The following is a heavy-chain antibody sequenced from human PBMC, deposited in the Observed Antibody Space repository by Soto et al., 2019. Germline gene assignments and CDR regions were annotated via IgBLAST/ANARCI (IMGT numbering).Heavy chain of an antibody. J-gene: IGHJ4*02. V-gene: IGHV3-30-3*01. CDR3: AREPGHYYDSSGYSTFDY. CDR2: ISYDGSNK. CDR1: GFTFSSYA. D-gene: IGHD3-22*01. Sequence: QVQLVESGGGVVQPGRSLRLSCAASGFTFSSYAMHWVRQAPGKGLEWVAVISYDGSNKYYADSVKGRFTISRDNSKNTLYLQMNSLRAEDTAVYYCAREPGHYYDSSGYSTFDYWGRGTLVTVSS.